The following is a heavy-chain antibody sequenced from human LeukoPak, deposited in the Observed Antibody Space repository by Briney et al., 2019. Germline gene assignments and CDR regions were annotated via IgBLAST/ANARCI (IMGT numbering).Heavy chain of an antibody. CDR2: TYYRSKWYN. V-gene: IGHV6-1*01. CDR1: GDSVSNNSAA. J-gene: IGHJ4*02. D-gene: IGHD6-19*01. CDR3: ARAPTPIIAVAGSFDY. Sequence: SQTLSLTCAISGDSVSNNSAAWNWIRQSPSRGLEWMGRTYYRSKWYNDYAVSVKSRITINPDTSKNQFSLQVNSVTPEDTAVYYCARAPTPIIAVAGSFDYWGQGTLVTVSS.